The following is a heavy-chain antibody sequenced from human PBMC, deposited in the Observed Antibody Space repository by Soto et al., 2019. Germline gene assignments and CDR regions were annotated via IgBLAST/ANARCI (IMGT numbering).Heavy chain of an antibody. CDR3: AKSSAGKRYCSSTSCYYYYGMDV. Sequence: GGSLRLSCAASGFTFSSYAMSWVRQAPGKGLEWVSAISGSGGSTYYADSVKGRFTISRDNSKNTLYLQMNSLRAEDTDVYYCAKSSAGKRYCSSTSCYYYYGMDVWGQGTTVTVSS. CDR2: ISGSGGST. J-gene: IGHJ6*02. CDR1: GFTFSSYA. D-gene: IGHD2-2*01. V-gene: IGHV3-23*01.